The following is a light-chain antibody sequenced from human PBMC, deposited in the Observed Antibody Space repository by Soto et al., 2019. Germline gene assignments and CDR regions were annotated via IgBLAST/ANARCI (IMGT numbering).Light chain of an antibody. Sequence: EIVLTQSPGTLSLSPGERATLSCRASQSLSSSYLAWYQHKPGQAPSLLIYGASSRATGIPNRFSGSGSGTDFTLTSSRLEPEDVAVYYCQQYGTSVWTFGQGTKVEIK. CDR1: QSLSSSY. J-gene: IGKJ1*01. CDR2: GAS. V-gene: IGKV3-20*01. CDR3: QQYGTSVWT.